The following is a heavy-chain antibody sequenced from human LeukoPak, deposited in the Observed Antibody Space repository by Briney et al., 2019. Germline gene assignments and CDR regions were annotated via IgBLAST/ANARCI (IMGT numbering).Heavy chain of an antibody. CDR2: IYPADSGT. D-gene: IGHD2-21*01. CDR3: ARVADVVNWFDP. V-gene: IGHV5-51*01. CDR1: GYSFNTFW. J-gene: IGHJ5*02. Sequence: GESRGFSCQASGYSFNTFWIGWVRQMPGQGLGWMGAIYPADSGTRYSPSFQGQVTISADKSIKTTYLQWRSLKASDTGIYYCARVADVVNWFDPSSEPSLVTVSS.